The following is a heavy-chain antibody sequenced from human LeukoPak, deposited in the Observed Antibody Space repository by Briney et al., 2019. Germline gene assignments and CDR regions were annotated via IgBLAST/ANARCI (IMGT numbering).Heavy chain of an antibody. D-gene: IGHD4-17*01. CDR1: GGSISSGGYY. V-gene: IGHV4-31*03. CDR3: ASGHYGDPFDY. CDR2: IYYSGST. J-gene: IGHJ4*02. Sequence: SETLSLTCRVSGGSISSGGYYWSWIRQHPGKGLEWIGYIYYSGSTYYNPSLKSRVTISVDTSKNQFSLKLSSVTAADTAVYYCASGHYGDPFDYWGQGTLVTVSS.